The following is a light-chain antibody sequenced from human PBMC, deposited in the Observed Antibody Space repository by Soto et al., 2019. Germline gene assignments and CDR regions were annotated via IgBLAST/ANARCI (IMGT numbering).Light chain of an antibody. CDR3: QQYDNSPLT. CDR2: GAS. Sequence: PEKRASLSCGASQSIRSSFLAWYQQKPGQAPRLLIYGASSRATGIPDRFSGTGSETDFTLTISRLEPEDFAVYYCQQYDNSPLTFGRGTRVDIK. V-gene: IGKV3-20*01. J-gene: IGKJ5*01. CDR1: QSIRSSF.